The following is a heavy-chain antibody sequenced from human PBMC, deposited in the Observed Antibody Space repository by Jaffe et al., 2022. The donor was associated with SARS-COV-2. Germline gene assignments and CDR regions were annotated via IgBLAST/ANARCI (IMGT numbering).Heavy chain of an antibody. CDR3: ARGGRTLFGLIYFDY. CDR1: GGSISGYY. CDR2: VYHSGGT. D-gene: IGHD3-3*01. Sequence: QVQLQGSGPGLVKPSETLSLSCAVSGGSISGYYYNWIRQTPGKGLEWVGYVYHSGGTNYNPSLKSRVTISVDTSKNQFSLKMNSVTAADTAVYYCARGGRTLFGLIYFDYWGPGMLVTVSS. J-gene: IGHJ4*02. V-gene: IGHV4-59*01.